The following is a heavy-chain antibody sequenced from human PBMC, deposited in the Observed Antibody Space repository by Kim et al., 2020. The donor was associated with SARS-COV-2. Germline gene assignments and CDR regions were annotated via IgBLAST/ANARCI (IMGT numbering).Heavy chain of an antibody. V-gene: IGHV4-31*02. J-gene: IGHJ4*02. Sequence: LKSRVTTSVDTSNNQFSLKRSSVTAADTAVYYCARGGSVKWFGELLHIDYWGQGTLVTVSS. D-gene: IGHD3-10*01. CDR3: ARGGSVKWFGELLHIDY.